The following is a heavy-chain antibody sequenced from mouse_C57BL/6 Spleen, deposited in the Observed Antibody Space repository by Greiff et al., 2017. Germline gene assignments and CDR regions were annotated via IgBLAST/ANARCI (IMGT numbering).Heavy chain of an antibody. CDR2: INPSSGYT. V-gene: IGHV1-4*01. CDR3: AREGYYYGSSSWYFDV. CDR1: GYTFTSYT. J-gene: IGHJ1*03. Sequence: QVQLQQSGAELARPGASVKMSCKASGYTFTSYTMHWVNQRPGQGLEWIGYINPSSGYTKYNQKFKDKATLTAAKSSSTAYMQLSSLTSEDSAVYYWAREGYYYGSSSWYFDVWGTGTTVTVSS. D-gene: IGHD1-1*01.